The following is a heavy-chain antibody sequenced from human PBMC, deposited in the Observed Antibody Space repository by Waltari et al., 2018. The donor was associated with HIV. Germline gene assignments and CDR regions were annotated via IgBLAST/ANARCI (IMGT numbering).Heavy chain of an antibody. V-gene: IGHV5-51*01. D-gene: IGHD4-17*01. J-gene: IGHJ6*02. CDR2: IYPGDSDT. Sequence: EVQLVQSGAEVKQPGETMTISCKGSGYSSTSYWIVRVGPMTWKGLECMGIIYPGDSDTRYSPSFQGQVTISADKSISTAYLQWSSLKASDTAMYYCARQDYGDYDSYYYGMDVWGQGTTVTVSS. CDR3: ARQDYGDYDSYYYGMDV. CDR1: GYSSTSYW.